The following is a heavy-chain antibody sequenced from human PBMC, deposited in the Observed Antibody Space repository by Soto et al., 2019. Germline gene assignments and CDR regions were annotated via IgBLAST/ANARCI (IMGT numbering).Heavy chain of an antibody. CDR2: INHSGST. CDR3: ARVTVAPKPPAEYFQH. J-gene: IGHJ1*01. V-gene: IGHV4-34*01. Sequence: NPSETLSLTCAVYGGSFSGYYWSWIRQPPGKGLEWIGEINHSGSTNYNPSLKSRVTISVDTSKNQFSLKLSSVTAADTAVYYCARVTVAPKPPAEYFQHWGQGTLVTAPQ. D-gene: IGHD6-19*01. CDR1: GGSFSGYY.